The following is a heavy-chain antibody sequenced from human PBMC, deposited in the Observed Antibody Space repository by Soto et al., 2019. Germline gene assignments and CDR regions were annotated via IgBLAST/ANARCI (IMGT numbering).Heavy chain of an antibody. CDR3: AIVGSGAFDL. CDR2: ISVSNGNT. Sequence: QVQLVQSGAEVKQPGASVKVSCKASGYTFTDYAISWVRQAPGQGLEWMGWISVSNGNTYYAQKLQDRITMTTDTSTSTAYMALRILRSDYTAFHYCAIVGSGAFDLWGQGTMLTVSS. V-gene: IGHV1-18*01. CDR1: GYTFTDYA. J-gene: IGHJ3*01. D-gene: IGHD2-15*01.